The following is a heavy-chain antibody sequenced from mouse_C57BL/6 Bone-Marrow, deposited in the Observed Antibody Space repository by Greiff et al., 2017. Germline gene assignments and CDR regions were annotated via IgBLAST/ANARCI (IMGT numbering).Heavy chain of an antibody. J-gene: IGHJ1*03. Sequence: QVQLQQPGAELVRPGSSVKLSCKASGYTFTSYWMDWVKQRPGQGLEWIGNIYPSDSETHYNQKFKDKATLTVDKSSSTAYMQLSSLTSEDSAVYNCARSIVKYIAVWGTGTTGTVSS. CDR3: ARSIVKYIAV. V-gene: IGHV1-61*01. D-gene: IGHD2-5*01. CDR1: GYTFTSYW. CDR2: IYPSDSET.